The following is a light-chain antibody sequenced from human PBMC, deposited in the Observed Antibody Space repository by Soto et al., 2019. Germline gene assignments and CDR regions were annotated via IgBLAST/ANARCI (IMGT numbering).Light chain of an antibody. Sequence: QSALTQPRSVSGSPGQSVTISCTGTSSDVGGYNYVSWYQQHPGKAPKLMIYDVSKRPSGVPDRFSGSKSGNTASLTISGLQDEDEADYYCCSYAGRYTWVFGGGTKLTVL. CDR3: CSYAGRYTWV. CDR2: DVS. CDR1: SSDVGGYNY. V-gene: IGLV2-11*01. J-gene: IGLJ3*02.